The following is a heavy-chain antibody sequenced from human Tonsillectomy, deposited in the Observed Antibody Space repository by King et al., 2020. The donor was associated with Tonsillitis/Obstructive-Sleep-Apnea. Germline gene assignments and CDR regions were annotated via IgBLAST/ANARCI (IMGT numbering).Heavy chain of an antibody. Sequence: QLVQSGAEVKKPGESLKISCKSSGYSFTNYWIGWVRQMPGKGLEWMGIIYPGDSDTRYSPSFQGQVTISADKSINTAYLQWSSLKASDTAIYYCARLEVVVVAGAIPPGKNSFDPWGHRTLVTVSS. D-gene: IGHD2-2*01. CDR1: GYSFTNYW. J-gene: IGHJ5*02. CDR3: ARLEVVVVAGAIPPGKNSFDP. CDR2: IYPGDSDT. V-gene: IGHV5-51*03.